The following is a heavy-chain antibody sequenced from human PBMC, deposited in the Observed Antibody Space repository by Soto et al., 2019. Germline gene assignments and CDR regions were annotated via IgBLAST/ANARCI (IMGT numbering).Heavy chain of an antibody. CDR1: GFTFSDYS. CDR2: IDSRGRTL. V-gene: IGHV3-11*01. CDR3: ARQAARNYIDS. J-gene: IGHJ4*02. D-gene: IGHD6-6*01. Sequence: GGSLRLSCAASGFTFSDYSMSWIRQAPGKGLERLAFIDSRGRTLSYADSVRGRFTISRDNAENSVYLQMDSLRADDTAVYYCARQAARNYIDSWGQGNSVTVSS.